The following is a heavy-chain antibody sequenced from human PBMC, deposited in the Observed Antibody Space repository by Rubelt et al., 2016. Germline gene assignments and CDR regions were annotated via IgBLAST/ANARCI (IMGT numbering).Heavy chain of an antibody. CDR3: ARDSNTIPGIAVAGDY. V-gene: IGHV3-30*04. CDR2: ISYDGSNK. Sequence: GKGLEWVAVISYDGSNKYYADSVKGRFTISRDNSKNTLYLQMNSLRAEDTAVYYCARDSNTIPGIAVAGDYWGRGTLVTVSS. D-gene: IGHD6-19*01. J-gene: IGHJ2*01.